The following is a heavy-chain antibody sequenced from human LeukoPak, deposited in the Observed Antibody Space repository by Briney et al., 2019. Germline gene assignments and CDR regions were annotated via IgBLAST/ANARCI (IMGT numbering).Heavy chain of an antibody. Sequence: KALETLSLTCSVSGGSINSYYWSWVRQPPGKGLEWIGHVFYTGNTKYGPSLNSRVTISLDTSKNQFSLKLNSVTAADTAVYYCARQPSGYYGDSGYYPYYFDYWGQGLLVTVSS. CDR2: VFYTGNT. J-gene: IGHJ4*02. CDR3: ARQPSGYYGDSGYYPYYFDY. V-gene: IGHV4-59*08. D-gene: IGHD3-22*01. CDR1: GGSINSYY.